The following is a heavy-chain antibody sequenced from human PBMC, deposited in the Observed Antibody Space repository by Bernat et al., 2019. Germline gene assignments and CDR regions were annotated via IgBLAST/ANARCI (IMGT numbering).Heavy chain of an antibody. CDR1: GFTFDDYA. CDR2: ISWNSGSI. J-gene: IGHJ6*03. Sequence: EVQLVESGGGLVQPGRSLRLSCAASGFTFDDYAMHLVRQAPGKGLEWVSGISWNSGSIGYADSVKGRFTISRDNAKNSLYLQMNSLRAEDTALYYCAKALTRVGYYMDVWGKGTTVTVSS. CDR3: AKALTRVGYYMDV. V-gene: IGHV3-9*01.